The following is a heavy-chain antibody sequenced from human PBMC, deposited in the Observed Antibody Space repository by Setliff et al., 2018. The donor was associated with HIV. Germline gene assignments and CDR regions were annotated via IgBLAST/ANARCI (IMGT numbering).Heavy chain of an antibody. CDR3: AKAYDLLTGFYPFDH. D-gene: IGHD3-9*01. CDR2: IVVGSGNT. V-gene: IGHV1-58*01. Sequence: SVKVSCKASGFTFTNSAVQWVRQARGQRLEWIGWIVVGSGNTNYAQKFQERVTITRDMSTSRAYMELSGLRTEDTALYYCAKAYDLLTGFYPFDHWGQGTLVTVSS. CDR1: GFTFTNSA. J-gene: IGHJ4*02.